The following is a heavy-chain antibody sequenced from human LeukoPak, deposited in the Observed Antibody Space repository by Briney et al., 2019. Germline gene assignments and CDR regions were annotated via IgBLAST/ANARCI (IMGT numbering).Heavy chain of an antibody. CDR1: GGTFSSYA. Sequence: GASVKVSCKASGGTFSSYAISWVRQAPGQGLEWMGGIIPIFGTANYAQKFQGRVTITTDESTSTAYMELSSLRSEDTAVYYCALNMACSTSCYDRAYYYYMDVWGKGTTVTVSS. CDR3: ALNMACSTSCYDRAYYYYMDV. D-gene: IGHD2-2*01. CDR2: IIPIFGTA. J-gene: IGHJ6*03. V-gene: IGHV1-69*05.